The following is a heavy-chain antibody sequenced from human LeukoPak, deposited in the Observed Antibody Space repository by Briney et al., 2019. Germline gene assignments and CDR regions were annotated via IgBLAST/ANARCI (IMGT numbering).Heavy chain of an antibody. CDR2: INPSGGST. Sequence: ASVKVSCKASGYTFTSYYVHWVRQAPGEGLEWMGIINPSGGSTIYAQKFQGRVTMTWDMSTSTVYMELSSLRSEDTAVYYCARSHYSRGWEYFDYWGQGTLVTVSS. CDR3: ARSHYSRGWEYFDY. CDR1: GYTFTSYY. D-gene: IGHD6-19*01. V-gene: IGHV1-46*01. J-gene: IGHJ4*02.